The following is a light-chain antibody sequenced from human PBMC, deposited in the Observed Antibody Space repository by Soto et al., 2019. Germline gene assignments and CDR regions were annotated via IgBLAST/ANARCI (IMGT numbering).Light chain of an antibody. CDR1: SSDVGGYNY. V-gene: IGLV2-14*01. Sequence: QSVLTQPASVSGSPGQSITISCTGTSSDVGGYNYVSWYQQHPDKAPKLMIYDVSNRPSGVSNRFSGSKSGNTASLTISGLQAKDEADYYCSSYTSSSTLRVFGTGTKLTVL. CDR3: SSYTSSSTLRV. J-gene: IGLJ1*01. CDR2: DVS.